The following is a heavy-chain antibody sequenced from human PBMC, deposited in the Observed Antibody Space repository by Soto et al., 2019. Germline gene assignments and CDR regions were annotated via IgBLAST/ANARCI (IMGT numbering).Heavy chain of an antibody. J-gene: IGHJ4*02. D-gene: IGHD2-15*01. CDR1: GFSFRGYG. V-gene: IGHV3-33*01. CDR3: ARQASVVTPVFDY. Sequence: GGSLRLSCAASGFSFRGYGMQWVRQAPGKGLEWVAPIWYDGSYTHYADSVKGRFTISRDNSKNTLYLQMNSLRAEDTAIYYCARQASVVTPVFDYWGQGTLVTVSS. CDR2: IWYDGSYT.